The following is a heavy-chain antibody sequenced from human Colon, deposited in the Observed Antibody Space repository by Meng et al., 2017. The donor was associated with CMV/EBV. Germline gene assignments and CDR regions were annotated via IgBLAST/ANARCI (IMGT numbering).Heavy chain of an antibody. CDR1: GFSFEDYA. Sequence: SLKISCAGSGFSFEDYAMHWVRQVPGKGLEWVSGINWNGNNVFYADSVKGRFTISRDNAKSSLYLQMNSLRGDDTAVYSCARGKGFDSSGYYPRDPFDIWGPGTKVTVSS. D-gene: IGHD3-22*01. CDR3: ARGKGFDSSGYYPRDPFDI. CDR2: INWNGNNV. V-gene: IGHV3-9*01. J-gene: IGHJ3*02.